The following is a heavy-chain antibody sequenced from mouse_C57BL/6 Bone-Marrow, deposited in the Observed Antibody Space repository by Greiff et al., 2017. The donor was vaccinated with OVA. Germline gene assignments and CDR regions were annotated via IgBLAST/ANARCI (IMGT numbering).Heavy chain of an antibody. CDR2: ISSGSSTI. Sequence: DVKLVESGGGLVKPGGSLKLSCAASGFTFSDYGMHWVRPAPEKGLEWVAYISSGSSTIYYADKVKGRFTISRDNAKDTLFLQMTSLRSEDTAMYYCARPNSSGYYYAMDYWGQGTSVTVSS. CDR3: ARPNSSGYYYAMDY. D-gene: IGHD3-2*02. CDR1: GFTFSDYG. J-gene: IGHJ4*01. V-gene: IGHV5-17*01.